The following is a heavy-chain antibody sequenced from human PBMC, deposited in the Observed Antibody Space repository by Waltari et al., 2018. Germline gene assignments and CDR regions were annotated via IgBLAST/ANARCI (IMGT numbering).Heavy chain of an antibody. Sequence: QVQLVQSGAEVKKPGSSVKVSCKASGGTFSSYAISWVRQAPGQGLEWMGGIIPIFGTANYAQKFQVRVTITADESTSTAYMELSSLRSEDTAVYYCARYGSGSYRPYYYYGMDVWGQGTTVTVSS. CDR1: GGTFSSYA. J-gene: IGHJ6*02. CDR3: ARYGSGSYRPYYYYGMDV. CDR2: IIPIFGTA. D-gene: IGHD3-10*01. V-gene: IGHV1-69*01.